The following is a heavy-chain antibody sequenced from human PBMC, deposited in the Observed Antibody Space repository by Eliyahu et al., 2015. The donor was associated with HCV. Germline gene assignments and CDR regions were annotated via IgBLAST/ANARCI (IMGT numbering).Heavy chain of an antibody. V-gene: IGHV3-30-3*01. CDR1: GFPLNXYA. J-gene: IGHJ3*02. D-gene: IGHD2-15*01. CDR2: MSSDGTNK. CDR3: ARDRDIVAVIAAIAGYGGFDI. Sequence: QVQLVESGGGVVQPGRSLRLSCAASGFPLNXYAIPWXRQAPGKGLGWVAVMSSDGTNKYYADSVKGRFTISRDNSKNTLYLQMNSLRAEDTAVYYCARDRDIVAVIAAIAGYGGFDIWGQGIMVTVSS.